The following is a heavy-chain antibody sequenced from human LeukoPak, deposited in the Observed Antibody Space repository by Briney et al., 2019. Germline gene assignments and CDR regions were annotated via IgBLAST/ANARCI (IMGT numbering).Heavy chain of an antibody. D-gene: IGHD6-6*01. CDR3: ARDLSSIAARRSWFDP. J-gene: IGHJ5*02. CDR1: GFTFSSYS. CDR2: ISSSSSYI. V-gene: IGHV3-21*01. Sequence: GGSLRLSCAASGFTFSSYSMNWVRQAPGKGLEWVSSISSSSSYIYYAGSVKGRFTISRDNAKNSLYLQMNSLRAEDTAVYYCARDLSSIAARRSWFDPWGQGTLVTVSS.